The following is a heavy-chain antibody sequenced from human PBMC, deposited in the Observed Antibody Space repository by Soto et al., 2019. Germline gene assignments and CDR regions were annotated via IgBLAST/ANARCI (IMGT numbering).Heavy chain of an antibody. J-gene: IGHJ3*02. CDR3: ARALSYSNI. V-gene: IGHV3-7*04. CDR2: IKQDGSEK. D-gene: IGHD1-26*01. Sequence: EVQLVESGGGLVQPGGSLRLSCAASGITFSSYWMSWVRQAPGKGLEWVANIKQDGSEKYYVDSVKGRFTISRDNAKNSLYLQMTSLRAEDTAVYYCARALSYSNIWGQGTMVTVSS. CDR1: GITFSSYW.